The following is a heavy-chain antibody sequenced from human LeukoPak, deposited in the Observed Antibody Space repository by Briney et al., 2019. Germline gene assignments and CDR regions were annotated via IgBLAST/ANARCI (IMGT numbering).Heavy chain of an antibody. D-gene: IGHD6-13*01. V-gene: IGHV4-30-4*08. Sequence: PSETLSLTCTVSSGSISSGDYYWSWIRQPPGKGLEWIGYIYYSGSTYYNPSLKSRVTISVDTSKNQFSLKLSSVTAADTAVYYCARAYAQTSSSWYQNPYYYYMDVWGKGTTVTVSS. CDR2: IYYSGST. CDR3: ARAYAQTSSSWYQNPYYYYMDV. CDR1: SGSISSGDYY. J-gene: IGHJ6*03.